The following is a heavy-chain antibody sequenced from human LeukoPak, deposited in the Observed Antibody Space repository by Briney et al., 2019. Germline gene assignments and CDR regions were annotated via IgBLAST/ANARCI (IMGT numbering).Heavy chain of an antibody. Sequence: ASVRVSSTSSLCTFTHYGISGGRHAPGQGVEWMGRIIPIFTTANYAQKFQGRVTITADTSTNTAYMELTSLRSEDTAVYYCASDGGFEYYFDYWGQGTLLTVSS. CDR1: LCTFTHYG. J-gene: IGHJ4*02. D-gene: IGHD2/OR15-2a*01. CDR3: ASDGGFEYYFDY. CDR2: IIPIFTTA. V-gene: IGHV1-69*06.